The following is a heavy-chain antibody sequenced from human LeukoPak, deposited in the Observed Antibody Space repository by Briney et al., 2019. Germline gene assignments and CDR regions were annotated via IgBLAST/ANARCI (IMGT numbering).Heavy chain of an antibody. CDR3: ARGGGSRNFFDY. CDR1: GGTFSSYA. CDR2: IIPIFGTA. Sequence: ASVKVSCKASGGTFSSYAISWVRQAPGQGLEWMGGIIPIFGTANYAQKFQGRVTITADESTSTAYMELSSLRSEDTAVYYCARGGGSRNFFDYWGQGTLVTVSS. V-gene: IGHV1-69*13. D-gene: IGHD1-26*01. J-gene: IGHJ4*02.